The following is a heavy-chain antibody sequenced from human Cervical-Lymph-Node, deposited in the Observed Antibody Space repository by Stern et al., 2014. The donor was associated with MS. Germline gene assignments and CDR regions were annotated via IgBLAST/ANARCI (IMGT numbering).Heavy chain of an antibody. J-gene: IGHJ4*02. CDR2: INTNSGGNT. CDR3: AREGLIASSLDY. CDR1: GYTFIGYY. D-gene: IGHD6-13*01. Sequence: DQLVESGAEVKKPGASVKVSCKASGYTFIGYYMHWVRQAPGQGLEWMGWINTNSGGNTNYAQKFQGRVTLTRDTSISTVYMDLSGLRSDDTAVYYCAREGLIASSLDYWGQGTLVTVSS. V-gene: IGHV1-2*02.